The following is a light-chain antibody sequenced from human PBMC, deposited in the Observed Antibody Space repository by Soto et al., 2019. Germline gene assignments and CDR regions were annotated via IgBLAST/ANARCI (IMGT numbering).Light chain of an antibody. Sequence: QSVLAQPPSVSGAPGQRVTISCSGTTSNIGADYDVQWYRQLPGTAPKLLIHGNTNRPSGVPGRFSGSKSGTSASLAITGLQSEDEGDYYCQSYDSGLRGYVFGSGTKGTVL. CDR1: TSNIGADYD. V-gene: IGLV1-40*01. CDR2: GNT. CDR3: QSYDSGLRGYV. J-gene: IGLJ1*01.